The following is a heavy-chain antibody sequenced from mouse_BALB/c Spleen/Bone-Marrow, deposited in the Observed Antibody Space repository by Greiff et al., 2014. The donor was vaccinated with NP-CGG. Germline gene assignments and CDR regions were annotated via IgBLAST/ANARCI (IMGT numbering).Heavy chain of an antibody. CDR2: ILPGSGGT. Sequence: VQLVESGAELMKPGASVKISCKATGYTFSSYWIEWVKQRPGHGLEWIGEILPGSGGTNYNEKFKGKATFTADTSSNTAYMQLSSLTSEDSAVYYCARELGLRLAYWGQGTLVTVSA. CDR1: GYTFSSYW. V-gene: IGHV1-9*01. CDR3: ARELGLRLAY. J-gene: IGHJ3*01. D-gene: IGHD3-1*01.